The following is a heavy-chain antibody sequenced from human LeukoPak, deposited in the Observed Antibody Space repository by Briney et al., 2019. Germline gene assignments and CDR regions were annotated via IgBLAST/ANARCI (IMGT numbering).Heavy chain of an antibody. J-gene: IGHJ4*02. CDR1: GFSFSTYA. CDR2: ITSGSITT. Sequence: PGGSLRLSCEGSGFSFSTYAMSWVRQAPGKGLEWLSHITSGSITTHYAESVKGRFTVSRDNPKNSLYLQMNSLRDEDTAVYYCARVEYYSGSYEDYWGQGTLVTVSS. D-gene: IGHD3-10*01. V-gene: IGHV3-48*02. CDR3: ARVEYYSGSYEDY.